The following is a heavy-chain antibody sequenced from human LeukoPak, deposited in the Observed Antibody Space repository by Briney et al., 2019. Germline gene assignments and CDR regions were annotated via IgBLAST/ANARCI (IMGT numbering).Heavy chain of an antibody. CDR2: MNPNSGNT. V-gene: IGHV1-8*01. D-gene: IGHD4-17*01. CDR3: ATGTTTDWYFDL. J-gene: IGHJ2*01. Sequence: ASVKVSCKASGYTFTSYDINWVRQATGQGLEWMGWMNPNSGNTGYAQKFQGRVTMTRSTSISTAYMELSSLRSEDTAVYYCATGTTTDWYFDLWGRGTLVTVSS. CDR1: GYTFTSYD.